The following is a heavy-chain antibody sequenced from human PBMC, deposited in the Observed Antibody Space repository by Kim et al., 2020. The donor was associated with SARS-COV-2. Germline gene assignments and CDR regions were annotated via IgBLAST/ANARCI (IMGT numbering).Heavy chain of an antibody. D-gene: IGHD6-6*01. V-gene: IGHV4-59*01. Sequence: SETLSLTCTVSGGSISSYYWSRIRQPPGKGLELMWYIYYSCSTNYNHTLKSRVTISVDTSKNQFSLKLSSVTAAGTALYLCARVGSSSSLVVWFFALWGRGTLVTVSS. CDR3: ARVGSSSSLVVWFFAL. CDR1: GGSISSYY. CDR2: IYYSCST. J-gene: IGHJ2*01.